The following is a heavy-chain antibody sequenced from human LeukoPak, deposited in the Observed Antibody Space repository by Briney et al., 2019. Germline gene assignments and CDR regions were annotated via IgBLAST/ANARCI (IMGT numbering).Heavy chain of an antibody. CDR3: ARTYYYGSGSYLGPHYDWFDP. CDR1: GYTFTSYG. CDR2: ISAYNGNT. J-gene: IGHJ5*02. V-gene: IGHV1-18*01. Sequence: RASVKVSCKASGYTFTSYGISWVRQAPGQGLEWMGWISAYNGNTNYAQKLQGRVTMTTDTSTSTAYMELRSLRSDDTAVYYCARTYYYGSGSYLGPHYDWFDPWGQGTLVTVSS. D-gene: IGHD3-10*01.